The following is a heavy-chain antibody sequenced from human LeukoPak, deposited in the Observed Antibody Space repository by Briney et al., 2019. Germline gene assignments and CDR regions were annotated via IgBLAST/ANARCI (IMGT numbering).Heavy chain of an antibody. V-gene: IGHV4-59*01. CDR3: ASALYPGIAVAGTPTYFDY. Sequence: SETLSLTCTVSGGSISSYYWSWIRQPPGKGLEWSGYIYYSGSTNYNPSLKSRVTISVDTSMNQFSLKLSSVTAADTAVYYCASALYPGIAVAGTPTYFDYWGQGTLVTVSS. CDR1: GGSISSYY. D-gene: IGHD6-19*01. CDR2: IYYSGST. J-gene: IGHJ4*02.